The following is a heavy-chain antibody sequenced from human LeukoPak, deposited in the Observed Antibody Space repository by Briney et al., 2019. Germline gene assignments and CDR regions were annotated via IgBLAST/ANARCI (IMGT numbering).Heavy chain of an antibody. CDR1: GYTFTSYG. J-gene: IGHJ6*03. CDR2: ISAYNGNT. V-gene: IGHV1-18*01. D-gene: IGHD5-12*01. Sequence: RASVKVSCEASGYTFTSYGISWVRPAPGQGLEWMGWISAYNGNTNYAQKLQGRVTMTTDTSTSTAYMELRSLRSDDTAVYYCARGATYYYYYYMDVWGKGTTVTVSS. CDR3: ARGATYYYYYYMDV.